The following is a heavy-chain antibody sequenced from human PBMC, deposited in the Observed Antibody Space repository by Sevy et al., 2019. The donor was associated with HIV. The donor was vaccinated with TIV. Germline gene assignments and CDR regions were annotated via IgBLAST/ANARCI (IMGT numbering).Heavy chain of an antibody. J-gene: IGHJ6*02. CDR2: MYSGGGT. CDR3: ARDWGVGNYRAMDV. V-gene: IGHV3-53*01. CDR1: GFNVNDIY. Sequence: GWSLRLSCAASGFNVNDIYINWVRQAPGKGLEWVSVMYSGGGTYYADSVKGRFTISRDDSKNTLYLQMSSLRVEDAAVYYCARDWGVGNYRAMDVWGPGTTVTVSS. D-gene: IGHD3-16*01.